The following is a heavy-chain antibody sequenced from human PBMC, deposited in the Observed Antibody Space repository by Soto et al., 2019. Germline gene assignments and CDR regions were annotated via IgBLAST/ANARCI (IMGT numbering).Heavy chain of an antibody. V-gene: IGHV4-39*01. CDR2: IYYSGST. Sequence: SETLSLTCTVSGGSISSSSYYWGWIRQPPGKGLEWIGSIYYSGSTYYNPSLKSRVTISVDTSKNQFSLKLSSVTAADTAVYYCARHGGYGSGSYDYYGMDVWGQGTTVTVSS. D-gene: IGHD3-10*01. CDR1: GGSISSSSYY. CDR3: ARHGGYGSGSYDYYGMDV. J-gene: IGHJ6*02.